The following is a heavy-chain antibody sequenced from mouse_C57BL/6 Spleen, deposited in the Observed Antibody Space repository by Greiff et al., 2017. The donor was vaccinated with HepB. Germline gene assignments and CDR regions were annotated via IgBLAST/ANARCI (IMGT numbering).Heavy chain of an antibody. D-gene: IGHD2-5*01. CDR2: INYDGSST. J-gene: IGHJ2*01. CDR3: ARGDSNEDYFDY. V-gene: IGHV5-16*01. CDR1: GFTFSDYY. Sequence: EVKLMESEGGLVQPGSSMKLSCTASGFTFSDYYMAWVRQVPEKGLEWVANINYDGSSTYYLDSLKSRFIISRDNAKNILYLQMSSLKSEDTATYYCARGDSNEDYFDYWGQGTTLTVSS.